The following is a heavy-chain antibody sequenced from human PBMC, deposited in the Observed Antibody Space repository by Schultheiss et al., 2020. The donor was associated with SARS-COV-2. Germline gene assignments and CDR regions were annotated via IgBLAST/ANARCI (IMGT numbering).Heavy chain of an antibody. D-gene: IGHD5-18*01. Sequence: GGSLRLSCVTSGFIFSDQGMHWVRQAPGKGLEWVAVIWYDGSTKKYADAVKGRFTISRDNSENTLSLQMSSLRVEDTAVYYCTTLDTNVIGSDYWGQGTLVTVSS. CDR1: GFIFSDQG. V-gene: IGHV3-33*03. CDR2: IWYDGSTK. J-gene: IGHJ4*02. CDR3: TTLDTNVIGSDY.